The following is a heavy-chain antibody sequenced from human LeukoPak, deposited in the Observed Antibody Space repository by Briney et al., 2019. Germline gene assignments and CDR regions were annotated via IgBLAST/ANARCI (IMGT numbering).Heavy chain of an antibody. CDR2: IFPIFGTA. CDR1: GGSFSSYA. V-gene: IGHV1-69*13. D-gene: IGHD3-10*01. Sequence: SVKVSCKASGGSFSSYAISWVRQAPGQRLEWIGGIFPIFGTANYAQKFQGRVTITADESTSTAYMELSSLRSEDTAVNYWARAAEIGFRELPHYWGQGTLVTVSS. J-gene: IGHJ4*02. CDR3: ARAAEIGFRELPHY.